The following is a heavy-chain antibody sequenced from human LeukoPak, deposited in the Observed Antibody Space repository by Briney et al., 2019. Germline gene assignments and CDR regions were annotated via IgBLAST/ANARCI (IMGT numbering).Heavy chain of an antibody. V-gene: IGHV3-23*01. J-gene: IGHJ3*02. CDR2: ISGSGGST. D-gene: IGHD3-16*01. Sequence: GGSLRLSCAASGFTFSSYAMSWVRQAPGKGLEWASAISGSGGSTYYADSVKGRFTISRDNSKNTLYLQMNSLKTEDTAVYYCTTDETGPPRYYDYVWGSFPQAFDIWGQGTMVTVSS. CDR3: TTDETGPPRYYDYVWGSFPQAFDI. CDR1: GFTFSSYA.